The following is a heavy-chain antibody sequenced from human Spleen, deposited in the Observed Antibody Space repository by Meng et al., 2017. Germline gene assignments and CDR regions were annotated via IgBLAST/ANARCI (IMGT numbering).Heavy chain of an antibody. V-gene: IGHV3-21*01. CDR3: ARDVAGRGGY. J-gene: IGHJ4*02. Sequence: GESLKISCAASGFTFSSFSMNWVRQAPGKGLEWVSSISSSSYIYSADSVKGRFTISRDNAKNSLYLQMNSLRAEDTAVYYCARDVAGRGGYWGQGTLVTVSS. D-gene: IGHD1-26*01. CDR1: GFTFSSFS. CDR2: ISSSSYI.